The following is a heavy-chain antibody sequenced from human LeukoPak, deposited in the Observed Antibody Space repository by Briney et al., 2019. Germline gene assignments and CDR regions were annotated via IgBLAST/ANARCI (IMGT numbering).Heavy chain of an antibody. J-gene: IGHJ4*02. D-gene: IGHD2-21*02. CDR2: IKSKSDSGTT. Sequence: GGSLRLSCAASGFTFSSYAMSWVRQAPGKGLEWVGRIKSKSDSGTTDYAAPVKGRFTISRDDSKNTLFLQMNSLKTEDTAVYYCTSNLIHCGGDCCHFDYWGQGTLVTVSS. V-gene: IGHV3-15*01. CDR1: GFTFSSYA. CDR3: TSNLIHCGGDCCHFDY.